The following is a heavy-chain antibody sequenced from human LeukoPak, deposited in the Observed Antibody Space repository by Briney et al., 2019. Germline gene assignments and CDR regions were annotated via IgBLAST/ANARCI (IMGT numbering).Heavy chain of an antibody. D-gene: IGHD2-15*01. CDR1: GFTFSSYA. CDR2: ISGRDGST. J-gene: IGHJ4*02. Sequence: GGSLRLPCVASGFTFSSYAMSWVRQAPGKGLEWVSGISGRDGSTYYADSVRGRFTISRDNSKNTLYLQMNSLRAEDTAIYYCAKSGLNRFDYWGQGTLVTVSS. V-gene: IGHV3-23*01. CDR3: AKSGLNRFDY.